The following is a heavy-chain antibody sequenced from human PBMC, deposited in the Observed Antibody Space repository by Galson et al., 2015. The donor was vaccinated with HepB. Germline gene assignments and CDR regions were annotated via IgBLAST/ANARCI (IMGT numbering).Heavy chain of an antibody. CDR2: IYSGGST. CDR3: ARGFYYDSSGYAFDI. D-gene: IGHD3-22*01. Sequence: LRLSCAVSGFTVSRNYMSWVRQAPGKGLEWVSVIYSGGSTDYADSVKGRFTISRDNFKNTLYLQMNSLRAEDTAIYYCARGFYYDSSGYAFDIWGQGTMVTVSS. CDR1: GFTVSRNY. V-gene: IGHV3-53*01. J-gene: IGHJ3*02.